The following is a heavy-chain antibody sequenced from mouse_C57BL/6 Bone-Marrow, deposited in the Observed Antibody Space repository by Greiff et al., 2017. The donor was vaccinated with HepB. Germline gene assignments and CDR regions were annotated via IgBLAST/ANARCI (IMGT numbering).Heavy chain of an antibody. Sequence: EVKLMESGGDLVKPGGSLKLSCAASGFTFSSYGMSWVRQTPDKRLEWVATISSGGSYTYYPDSVKGRFTISRDNAKNTLYLQMSSLKSEDTAMYYCARQGIWDCFAYWGQGTLVTVSA. D-gene: IGHD4-1*01. CDR3: ARQGIWDCFAY. V-gene: IGHV5-6*01. J-gene: IGHJ3*01. CDR2: ISSGGSYT. CDR1: GFTFSSYG.